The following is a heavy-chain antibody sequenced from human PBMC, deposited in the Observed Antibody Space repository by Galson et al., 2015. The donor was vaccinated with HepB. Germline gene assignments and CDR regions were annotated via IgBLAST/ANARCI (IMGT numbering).Heavy chain of an antibody. CDR1: GFTFSSYS. J-gene: IGHJ6*02. V-gene: IGHV3-21*01. Sequence: SLRLSCAASGFTFSSYSMNWVRQAPGKGLEWVSSISSSSSYIYYADSVKGRFTISRDNAKNSLYLQMNSLRAEDTAVYYCARVFLQVTDYGMDVWGQGTTVTVSS. CDR2: ISSSSSYI. D-gene: IGHD2-21*02. CDR3: ARVFLQVTDYGMDV.